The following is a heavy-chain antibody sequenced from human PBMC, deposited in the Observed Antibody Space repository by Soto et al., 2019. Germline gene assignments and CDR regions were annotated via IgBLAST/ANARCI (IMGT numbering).Heavy chain of an antibody. D-gene: IGHD2-2*01. V-gene: IGHV4-34*01. CDR1: GGSFSGYY. CDR3: ARDSGVVVPAARANYFDY. CDR2: INHSGST. J-gene: IGHJ4*02. Sequence: QVQLQQWGAGLLKPSETLSLTCAVYGGSFSGYYWSWIRQPPGKGLEWIGEINHSGSTNYNPSLKSRVTISVDTSKNQFSLKLSSVTAADTAVYYCARDSGVVVPAARANYFDYWGQGTLVTVSS.